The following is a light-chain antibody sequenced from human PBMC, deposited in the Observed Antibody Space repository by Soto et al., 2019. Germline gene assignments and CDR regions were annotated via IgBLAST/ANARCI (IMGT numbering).Light chain of an antibody. Sequence: DLQMTQSPSSLSASVGDRITITCRASQKISSYLKWYQQKPGRAPKLLIYAASSLQSGVPSRFSGSGSGTDFSLTISSLQPEDFATYYCQQSYTSPRFTFGQGTKLEI. CDR1: QKISSY. CDR3: QQSYTSPRFT. J-gene: IGKJ2*01. V-gene: IGKV1-39*01. CDR2: AAS.